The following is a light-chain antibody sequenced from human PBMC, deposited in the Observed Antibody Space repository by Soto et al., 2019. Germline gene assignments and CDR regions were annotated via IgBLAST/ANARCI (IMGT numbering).Light chain of an antibody. CDR2: AAS. J-gene: IGKJ5*01. CDR1: QSISRY. V-gene: IGKV1-39*01. CDR3: QQSHSTPIT. Sequence: DIQMTQSPSSLSASVGDRVTITRRTSQSISRYLNWYQQKPGEAPKLLIYAASTLQGGVPSRFSGSGSGTDFTLTISSLQPEDFATYFCQQSHSTPITFGQGTRMEIK.